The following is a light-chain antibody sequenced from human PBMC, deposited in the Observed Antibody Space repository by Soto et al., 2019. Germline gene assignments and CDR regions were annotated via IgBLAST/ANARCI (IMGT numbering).Light chain of an antibody. CDR1: QSVSSY. V-gene: IGKV3-11*01. Sequence: EIVLTQSPATLSLSPGERATLSCRASQSVSSYLAWYQQKPGQAPRLLIYDASNRATGIPARLSGSGSGTDFTLTISSLGPEDFAVYYCQQRSNWPTFGGGTKVEIK. J-gene: IGKJ4*01. CDR2: DAS. CDR3: QQRSNWPT.